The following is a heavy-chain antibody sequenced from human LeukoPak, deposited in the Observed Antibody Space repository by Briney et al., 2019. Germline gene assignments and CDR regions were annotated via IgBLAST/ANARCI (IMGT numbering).Heavy chain of an antibody. Sequence: GGSLRLSCAASGFTFSSYGMHWVRHAPGKVLEWEAFIRYDGSNKYYADSVKGRFTISRDNYKNTLYLQMNSLRAEDTAVYYCAKDAARPTSGAPGYWGQGTLVTVSS. D-gene: IGHD6-6*01. CDR1: GFTFSSYG. V-gene: IGHV3-30*02. CDR2: IRYDGSNK. J-gene: IGHJ4*02. CDR3: AKDAARPTSGAPGY.